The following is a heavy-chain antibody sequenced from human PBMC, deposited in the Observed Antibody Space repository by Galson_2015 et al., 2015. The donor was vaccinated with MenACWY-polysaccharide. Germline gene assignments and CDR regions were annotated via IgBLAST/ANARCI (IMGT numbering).Heavy chain of an antibody. J-gene: IGHJ3*02. Sequence: LRLSCAASGFTFSSYALSWVRQAPGKGLEWVSGVSASGGSTVYTDSAKGRFTMSRDNSKRSLYLQMNSLRAEDTAVYYCAKDTGPGEYAYSWGTFDIWGRGTMVTVSS. CDR3: AKDTGPGEYAYSWGTFDI. V-gene: IGHV3-23*01. CDR1: GFTFSSYA. D-gene: IGHD3-10*01. CDR2: VSASGGST.